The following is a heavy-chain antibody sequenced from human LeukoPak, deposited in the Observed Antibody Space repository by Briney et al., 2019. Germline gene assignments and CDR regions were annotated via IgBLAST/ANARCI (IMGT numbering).Heavy chain of an antibody. Sequence: GSLRLSCAASGFTFSSYWMHWVRQAPGKGLVWVSRINTDGSSTTYADSVKGRFTISRDNAKNTLYLQMNSLRTDDTAVYYCARDVTGTRGDVRRFDPWGQGTLVTVSS. CDR2: INTDGSST. J-gene: IGHJ5*02. CDR3: ARDVTGTRGDVRRFDP. CDR1: GFTFSSYW. D-gene: IGHD1-7*01. V-gene: IGHV3-74*01.